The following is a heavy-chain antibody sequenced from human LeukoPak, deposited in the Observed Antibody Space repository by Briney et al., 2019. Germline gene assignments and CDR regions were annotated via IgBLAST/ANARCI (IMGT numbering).Heavy chain of an antibody. CDR3: ARLAPYDYGDYAYYFDS. V-gene: IGHV4-39*01. J-gene: IGHJ4*02. CDR1: GGSISSSSYY. D-gene: IGHD4-17*01. CDR2: IYYSGST. Sequence: SETLSLTCTVSGGSISSSSYYWGWIRRPPGKVLEWIGSIYYSGSTYYNPSLKSRATISVDTSKNQLSLKLSSVTAAATAVYYCARLAPYDYGDYAYYFDSWGQGTLVTASS.